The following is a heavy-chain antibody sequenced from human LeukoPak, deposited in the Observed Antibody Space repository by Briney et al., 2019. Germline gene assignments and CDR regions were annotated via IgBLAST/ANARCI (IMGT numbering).Heavy chain of an antibody. CDR3: ARGASSGRMNWFDP. CDR1: GYTFTGYY. D-gene: IGHD2-15*01. Sequence: GASVKVSCKASGYTFTGYYMHWVRQAPGQGLEWMGWINPNSGGTNYAQKFQGRVTMTRDTSISTAYMELSRLRSDDTAVYYCARGASSGRMNWFDPWGQGTLVTVSS. J-gene: IGHJ5*02. V-gene: IGHV1-2*02. CDR2: INPNSGGT.